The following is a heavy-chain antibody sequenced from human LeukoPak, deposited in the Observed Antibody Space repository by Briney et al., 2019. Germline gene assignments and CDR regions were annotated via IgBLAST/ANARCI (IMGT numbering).Heavy chain of an antibody. Sequence: SETLSLTCTVSGGSISSCYWSWIRQPPGKGLEWIGYIYYSGITNYNPSLKSRVTISVDTSKNQFSLNLNSVTAADTAVFYCARHPGAYDAFDIWGQGTMVTVSS. D-gene: IGHD7-27*01. V-gene: IGHV4-59*08. CDR1: GGSISSCY. J-gene: IGHJ3*02. CDR2: IYYSGIT. CDR3: ARHPGAYDAFDI.